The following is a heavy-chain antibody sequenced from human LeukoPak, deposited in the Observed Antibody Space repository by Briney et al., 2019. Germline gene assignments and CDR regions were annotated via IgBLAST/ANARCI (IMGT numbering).Heavy chain of an antibody. D-gene: IGHD1-26*01. J-gene: IGHJ4*02. CDR1: GFTVSSNS. CDR2: IYSDNT. Sequence: GGSLRLSCTVSGFTVSSNSMSWVRQAPGKGLEWVSFIYSDNTHYSDSVKGRFTISRDNAKNTLYLQMNSLRAEDTAVYYCARDVIALGSGFDYWGQGTLVTVSS. V-gene: IGHV3-53*01. CDR3: ARDVIALGSGFDY.